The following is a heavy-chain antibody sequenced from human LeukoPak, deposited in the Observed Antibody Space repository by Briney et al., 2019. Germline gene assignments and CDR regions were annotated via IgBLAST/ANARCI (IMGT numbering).Heavy chain of an antibody. D-gene: IGHD2-2*01. V-gene: IGHV3-49*04. CDR1: GFSFSNSW. CDR2: IQSRTYGAAT. Sequence: GGSLRLSCAISGFSFSNSWMSWVRQAPGKGPEWVAFIQSRTYGAATQYTASVKGRFSISRDDSKGIAFLQMNSLKIEDTAVYYCAASDHRFCSSISCHFDYWGQGALVTVSS. J-gene: IGHJ4*02. CDR3: AASDHRFCSSISCHFDY.